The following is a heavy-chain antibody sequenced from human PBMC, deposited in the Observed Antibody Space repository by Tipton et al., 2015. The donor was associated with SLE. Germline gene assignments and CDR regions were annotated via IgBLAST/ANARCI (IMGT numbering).Heavy chain of an antibody. CDR3: ARHRPDYWYFDV. J-gene: IGHJ2*01. V-gene: IGHV4-39*07. CDR2: MDSSGDI. D-gene: IGHD1-14*01. Sequence: TLSLTCSVSGDSISSGRYYWAWIRQPPGKGLEWIGSMDSSGDIYYNSSLRSRVTKSVDTSKNQFSLKLSSVTAADTALYFCARHRPDYWYFDVWGRGTLVTVSA. CDR1: GDSISSGRYY.